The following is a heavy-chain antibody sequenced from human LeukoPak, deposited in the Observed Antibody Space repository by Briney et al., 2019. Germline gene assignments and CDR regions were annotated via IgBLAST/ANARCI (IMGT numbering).Heavy chain of an antibody. D-gene: IGHD5-18*01. J-gene: IGHJ4*02. CDR3: TTSPGYSYGYWLDY. CDR1: GFTFSNAW. Sequence: GASLRLSCAASGFTFSNAWMSWVRQAPGKGLEWIGRIKSKTDGGTTDYAAPVKGRFTISRDDSKNTLYLQMNSLKTEDTAVYYCTTSPGYSYGYWLDYWGQGTLVTVSS. CDR2: IKSKTDGGTT. V-gene: IGHV3-15*01.